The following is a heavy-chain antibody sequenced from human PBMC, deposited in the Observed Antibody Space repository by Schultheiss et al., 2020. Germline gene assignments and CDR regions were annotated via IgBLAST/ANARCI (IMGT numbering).Heavy chain of an antibody. V-gene: IGHV3-48*01. CDR2: ISSTSSTI. Sequence: GGSLRLSCAASGFTFSSYNMNWVRQAPGKGLEWVSYISSTSSTIYYADSVQGRFTISRDNAKNSLYLQMNSLRAEDTAVYYCAKDGSLLWFGALDGGGWFDPWGEGTMVTVSS. CDR3: AKDGSLLWFGALDGGGWFDP. D-gene: IGHD3-10*01. J-gene: IGHJ5*02. CDR1: GFTFSSYN.